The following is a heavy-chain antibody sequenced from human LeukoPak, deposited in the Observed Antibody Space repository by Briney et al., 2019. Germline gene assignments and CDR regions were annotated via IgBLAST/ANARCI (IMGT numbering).Heavy chain of an antibody. V-gene: IGHV4-59*08. J-gene: IGHJ5*02. Sequence: PSETLSVTCTVSGGSISSYYWSWIRQPPGKGLEWIGYIYYSGSTNYNPSLKSRVTISVDTSKNQFSLKLSSVTAADTAVYYCARHARRTNWFDPWGQGTLVTVSS. CDR1: GGSISSYY. CDR3: ARHARRTNWFDP. CDR2: IYYSGST. D-gene: IGHD2-15*01.